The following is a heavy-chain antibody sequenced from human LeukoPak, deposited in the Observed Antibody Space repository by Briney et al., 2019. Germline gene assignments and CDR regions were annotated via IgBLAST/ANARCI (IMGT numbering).Heavy chain of an antibody. D-gene: IGHD2/OR15-2a*01. J-gene: IGHJ3*02. CDR2: IWYDGSNK. V-gene: IGHV3-33*06. CDR1: GFTFSGYG. CDR3: AKGPFPDAFDI. Sequence: RXLRLSCAASGFTFSGYGMHWVRQAPGKGLEGVAVIWYDGSNKYYADSVKGRFTITGDNSENTLYLQMNSLRAEDTAVYYCAKGPFPDAFDIWGQGIMVTVSS.